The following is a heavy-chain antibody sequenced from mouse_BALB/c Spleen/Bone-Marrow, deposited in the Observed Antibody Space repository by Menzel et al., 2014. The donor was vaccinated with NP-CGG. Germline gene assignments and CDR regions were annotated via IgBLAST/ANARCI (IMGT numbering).Heavy chain of an antibody. CDR1: GYSITSGYS. D-gene: IGHD2-12*01. J-gene: IGHJ4*01. CDR2: IHYSGST. Sequence: DVKLQESGPDLVKPSQSLSLTCTVTGYSITSGYSWHWIRQFPGNKLEWMGYIHYSGSTNYNPSLKSRISITRDTSKNQFFLQLNSVTTADTATYYCARWRYDPYAMDYWGQGTSVTVSS. V-gene: IGHV3-1*02. CDR3: ARWRYDPYAMDY.